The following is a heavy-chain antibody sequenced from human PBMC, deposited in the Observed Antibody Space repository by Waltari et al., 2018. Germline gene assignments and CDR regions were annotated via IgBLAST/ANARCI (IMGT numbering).Heavy chain of an antibody. D-gene: IGHD3-16*01. CDR3: AREIPAYGMDV. CDR1: AFTVRGNL. Sequence: EMKLVESGGGLVHPGGSLRLSCAASAFTVRGNLMTWVRQAPGKGLEWVSVIYTGGDTYYADSVKGRFNVSRDNSKNTLFLQMSSLRAEDTAVYYCAREIPAYGMDVWGQGTTVTVSS. CDR2: IYTGGDT. J-gene: IGHJ6*02. V-gene: IGHV3-66*01.